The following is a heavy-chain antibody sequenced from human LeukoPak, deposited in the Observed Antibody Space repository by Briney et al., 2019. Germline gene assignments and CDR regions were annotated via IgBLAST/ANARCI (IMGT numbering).Heavy chain of an antibody. J-gene: IGHJ4*02. V-gene: IGHV3-74*01. CDR2: INSDGSST. D-gene: IGHD5-18*01. CDR1: GFTFSSYW. CDR3: ASISGGYSYGYDFDY. Sequence: QPGGSLRLSCAASGFTFSSYWMHWVRQAPGKGLVWVSRINSDGSSTSYADSVKGRFTISRDNAKNTLYLQMNSLRAEGTAVYYCASISGGYSYGYDFDYWGQGTLVTVSS.